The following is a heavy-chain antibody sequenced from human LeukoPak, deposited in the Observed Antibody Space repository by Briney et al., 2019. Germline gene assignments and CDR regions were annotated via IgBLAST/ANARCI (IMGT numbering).Heavy chain of an antibody. D-gene: IGHD3-22*01. CDR1: GGSFSGYY. Sequence: SETLSLTCAVYGGSFSGYYWSWIRQPPGKGLEWIGEINHSGSTNYNPSLKSRVTISVDTSKNQFSLKLSSVTAADTAVYYCARVDTMIVVVTWGQGTLVTVSS. V-gene: IGHV4-34*01. J-gene: IGHJ5*02. CDR3: ARVDTMIVVVT. CDR2: INHSGST.